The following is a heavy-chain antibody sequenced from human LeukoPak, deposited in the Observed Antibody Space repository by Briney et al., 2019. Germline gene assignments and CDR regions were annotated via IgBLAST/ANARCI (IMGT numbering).Heavy chain of an antibody. J-gene: IGHJ4*02. CDR3: ARGSLTEADY. CDR1: GFILSSYA. Sequence: PGGSLRLSCEASGFILSSYAVHWVRQAPGKGLEWVAVVSYDGSDKYYADSVKGRFTISRDNSKNTLYLQMNSLRAEDTAVYYCARGSLTEADYWGQGTLVTVS. D-gene: IGHD1-14*01. V-gene: IGHV3-30*04. CDR2: VSYDGSDK.